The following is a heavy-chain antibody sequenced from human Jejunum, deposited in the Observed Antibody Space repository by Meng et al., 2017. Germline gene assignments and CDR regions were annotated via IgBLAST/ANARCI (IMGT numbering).Heavy chain of an antibody. D-gene: IGHD6-19*01. CDR2: VYPTGST. CDR1: GASIITRKYY. J-gene: IGHJ5*02. CDR3: ARWSIEVAGLDWFDP. Sequence: SETLSLTCTVSGASIITRKYYWGWLRQPPGKGLEWIGSVYPTGSTYYNPSLKSRVTISVDTSNNQFSVHLTSATAADTAVYYCARWSIEVAGLDWFDPWGQGTLVTVSS. V-gene: IGHV4-39*07.